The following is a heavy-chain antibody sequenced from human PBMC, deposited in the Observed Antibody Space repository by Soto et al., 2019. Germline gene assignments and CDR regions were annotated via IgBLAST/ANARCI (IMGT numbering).Heavy chain of an antibody. J-gene: IGHJ4*02. V-gene: IGHV3-21*01. CDR2: ISSSSSYI. Sequence: PVGSLRLSCAASGFTFSSYSMNWVRQAPGKGLEWVSSISSSSSYIYYADSVKGRFTISRDNAKNSLYLQMNSLRAEDTAVYYCARDQEECSSTSCYGSWGQGTLVTVSS. D-gene: IGHD2-2*01. CDR1: GFTFSSYS. CDR3: ARDQEECSSTSCYGS.